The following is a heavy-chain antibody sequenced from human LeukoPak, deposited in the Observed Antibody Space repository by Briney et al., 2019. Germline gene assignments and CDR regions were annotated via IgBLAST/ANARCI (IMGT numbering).Heavy chain of an antibody. Sequence: TGGSLRLSCAASGFTLSSYAMSWVRQAPGKGLEWVSAISGSGGSTYYADSVKGRFTISRDNSKNTLYLQMNSLRAEDTAVYYCAKSKGSYYGDRRGYFDYWGQGTLVTVSS. V-gene: IGHV3-23*01. CDR2: ISGSGGST. CDR1: GFTLSSYA. CDR3: AKSKGSYYGDRRGYFDY. D-gene: IGHD4-17*01. J-gene: IGHJ4*02.